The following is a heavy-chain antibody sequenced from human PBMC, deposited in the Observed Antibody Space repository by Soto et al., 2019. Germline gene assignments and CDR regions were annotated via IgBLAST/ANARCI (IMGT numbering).Heavy chain of an antibody. CDR3: AGGSAVAYNWFDP. D-gene: IGHD6-19*01. Sequence: QVQLQESGPGLVKPSETLSLTCTVSGGSISSYYWSWIRQPPGKGLEWFGYIYYTGSTNYNPSLKSRVTISVDTSKNLFSLKLSSVTASDTAVYYCAGGSAVAYNWFDPWGQGTLVTVSS. CDR2: IYYTGST. V-gene: IGHV4-59*01. CDR1: GGSISSYY. J-gene: IGHJ5*02.